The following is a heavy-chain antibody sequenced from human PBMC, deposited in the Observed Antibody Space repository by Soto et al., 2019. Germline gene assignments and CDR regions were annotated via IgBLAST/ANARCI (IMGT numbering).Heavy chain of an antibody. CDR3: PRARSQSYSSRWTRGYYFVS. Sequence: EVQLVESGGGLVQPGRSLRLSCAASGFTFDDYAMHWVRQAPGKGLEWVAGSSWNSGSIGYADSVKGRFTISRDNGKISPYLNQNTLSAEATELYSCPRARSQSYSSRWTRGYYFVSWGKGTMVTVSS. D-gene: IGHD6-19*01. CDR2: SSWNSGSI. V-gene: IGHV3-9*01. J-gene: IGHJ4*02. CDR1: GFTFDDYA.